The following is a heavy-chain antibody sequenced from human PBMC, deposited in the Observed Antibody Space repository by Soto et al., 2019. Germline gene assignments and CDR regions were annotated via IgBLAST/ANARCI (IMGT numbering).Heavy chain of an antibody. Sequence: QVQLVESGGGVVQPGRSLRLSCAASGFTFSSYGMHWVRQAPGKGLEWVAVISYDGSNKYYADSVKGRFTISRDNSKNTLYLQMNSLRAEDTAVYYCAKEEGIAAGYYYYGMDVW. V-gene: IGHV3-30*18. CDR3: AKEEGIAAGYYYYGMDV. J-gene: IGHJ6*01. CDR1: GFTFSSYG. D-gene: IGHD6-13*01. CDR2: ISYDGSNK.